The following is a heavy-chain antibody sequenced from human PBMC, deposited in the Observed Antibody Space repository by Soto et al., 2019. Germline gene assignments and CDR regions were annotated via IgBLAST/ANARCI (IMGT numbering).Heavy chain of an antibody. V-gene: IGHV4-34*01. J-gene: IGHJ4*02. CDR2: INHSGST. CDR3: ARGGGMVRRQPFDY. Sequence: QVQLQQWGAGLLKPSETLSLTCAVYGGSFSGYYWSWIRQPPGKGLEWIGEINHSGSTNYNPSLKSRVTXXVXAXXNQFSLKLSSVTAADTAVYYCARGGGMVRRQPFDYWGQGTLVTVSS. CDR1: GGSFSGYY. D-gene: IGHD3-10*01.